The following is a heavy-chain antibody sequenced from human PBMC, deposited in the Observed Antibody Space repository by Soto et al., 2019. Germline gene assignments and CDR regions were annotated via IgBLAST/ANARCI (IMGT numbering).Heavy chain of an antibody. CDR2: IIHSEST. D-gene: IGHD1-26*01. V-gene: IGHV4-34*12. CDR3: ARQRPTDGRWEFANYYGMDV. Sequence: KTSETLSLTCAVYGGSSSAYYWSWVRQPPGKGLEWIGEIIHSESTKYNPSLKSRVTISVDTSKNQFSLKLSSVTAADTAVYYCARQRPTDGRWEFANYYGMDVWGQGTPVTVSS. CDR1: GGSSSAYY. J-gene: IGHJ6*02.